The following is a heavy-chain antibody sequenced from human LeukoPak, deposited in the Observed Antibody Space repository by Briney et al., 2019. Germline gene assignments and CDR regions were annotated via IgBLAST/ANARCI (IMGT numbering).Heavy chain of an antibody. V-gene: IGHV3-74*01. D-gene: IGHD1-26*01. CDR1: GFTFSSYW. Sequence: GGSLRLSCAASGFTFSSYWMQWVRQVPGKGLVWVSRIESDGRSTSYADSVKGRFTISREKAKNTLYLQMNSLRAEDTAVYYCARGWEQLDYWGQGTLVTVSS. CDR3: ARGWEQLDY. CDR2: IESDGRST. J-gene: IGHJ4*02.